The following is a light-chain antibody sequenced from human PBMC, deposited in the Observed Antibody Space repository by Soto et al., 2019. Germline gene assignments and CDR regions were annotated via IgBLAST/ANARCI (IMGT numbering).Light chain of an antibody. CDR3: SSYAASNNFYFV. Sequence: QSALTQPPSASGSPGQSVTISCTGTSSDVGGYNYVSWYQQYPGRAPKHMIYEVTKRPAGVPDRLYGSKSGHTAYMTVSGLTDEYEAEYYCSSYAASNNFYFVCGGGTTVTVL. CDR2: EVT. V-gene: IGLV2-8*01. CDR1: SSDVGGYNY. J-gene: IGLJ6*01.